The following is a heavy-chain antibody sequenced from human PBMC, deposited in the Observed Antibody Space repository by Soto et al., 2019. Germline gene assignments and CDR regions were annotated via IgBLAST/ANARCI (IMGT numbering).Heavy chain of an antibody. CDR2: ISHDVSNK. Sequence: QVQLVESGGGVVQPGRSLRLSCAASGFTFSRYGMHWVRRAPGKGLEWVAVISHDVSNKYYADSVKGRLIISRDNAKNTLYLQMNSLRAEDTAVYYCAKDCHYSRGCKDYLGQGTLVTLSS. CDR3: AKDCHYSRGCKDY. J-gene: IGHJ4*02. V-gene: IGHV3-30*18. D-gene: IGHD6-19*01. CDR1: GFTFSRYG.